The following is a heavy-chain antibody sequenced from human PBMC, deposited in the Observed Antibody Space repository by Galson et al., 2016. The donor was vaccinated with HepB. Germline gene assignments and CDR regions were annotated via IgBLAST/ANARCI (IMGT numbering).Heavy chain of an antibody. J-gene: IGHJ4*02. CDR2: IKASGNKI. V-gene: IGHV3-48*03. D-gene: IGHD5-18*01. Sequence: SLRVSCAAYGFPLSSLQMKWVSQAPGEGLEWISNIKASGNKIDYADSVKGRFTISRDDAENSLFLQMNSLSAEDSAVYFCAREEWIQARRAASFGYWGQGALVTVSS. CDR3: AREEWIQARRAASFGY. CDR1: GFPLSSLQ.